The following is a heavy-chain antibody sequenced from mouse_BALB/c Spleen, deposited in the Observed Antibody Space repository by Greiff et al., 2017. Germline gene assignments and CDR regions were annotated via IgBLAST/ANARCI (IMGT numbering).Heavy chain of an antibody. CDR2: IYPYNGGT. Sequence: VHVKQSGPELVKPGASVKISCKASGYTFTDYNMHWVKQSHGKSLEWIGYIYPYNGGTGYNQKFKSKATLTVDNSSSTAYMELRSLTSEDSAVYYCARDYYGLNWYCDVWGAGTTVTVSS. CDR3: ARDYYGLNWYCDV. D-gene: IGHD1-2*01. J-gene: IGHJ1*01. V-gene: IGHV1S29*02. CDR1: GYTFTDYN.